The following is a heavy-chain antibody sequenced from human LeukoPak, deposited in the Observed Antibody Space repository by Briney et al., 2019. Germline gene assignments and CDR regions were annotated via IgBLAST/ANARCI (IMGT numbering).Heavy chain of an antibody. D-gene: IGHD3-16*01. V-gene: IGHV4-59*01. CDR2: MPNSGST. CDR3: ARGNYDDSYAYGGDFDS. Sequence: SETLSLTCSVAGGSIGSFYRNWIRQPPGKGLEWIGYMPNSGSTNYNPSFMSRLTLSVDTSKNHLSLRLSSVTAADTAVYYCARGNYDDSYAYGGDFDSWGQGTLVTVSS. CDR1: GGSIGSFY. J-gene: IGHJ4*02.